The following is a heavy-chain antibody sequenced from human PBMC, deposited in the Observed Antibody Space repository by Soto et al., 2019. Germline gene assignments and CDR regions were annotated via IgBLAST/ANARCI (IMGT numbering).Heavy chain of an antibody. CDR1: GGSISSGDYY. D-gene: IGHD3-22*01. CDR2: IYYSGST. J-gene: IGHJ4*02. V-gene: IGHV4-31*03. CDR3: ARLSSIDSSGYYLDY. Sequence: SETLSLTCTVSGGSISSGDYYWSWIRQHPGKGQEWIGYIYYSGSTHYSSSLKSRVTMSIDTSKNQFPLKLTSVTAADTAVYYCARLSSIDSSGYYLDYWGQGTLVTVSS.